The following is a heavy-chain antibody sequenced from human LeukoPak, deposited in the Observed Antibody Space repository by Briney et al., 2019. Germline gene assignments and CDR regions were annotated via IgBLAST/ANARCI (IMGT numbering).Heavy chain of an antibody. J-gene: IGHJ5*02. CDR3: ARFPGTGPEDVDWFDP. CDR1: GGSISRYY. D-gene: IGHD3-10*01. Sequence: PSETLSLTCTVSGGSISRYYWSWIRQPPGKGLEWIGYIYYSGSTNYNPSLKSRVTISVDTSKNQFSLKLSSVTAADTAVYYCARFPGTGPEDVDWFDPWGQGTLVTVSS. CDR2: IYYSGST. V-gene: IGHV4-59*01.